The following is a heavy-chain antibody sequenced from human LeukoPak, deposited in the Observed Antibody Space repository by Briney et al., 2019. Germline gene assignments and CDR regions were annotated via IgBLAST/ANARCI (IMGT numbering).Heavy chain of an antibody. CDR1: GFTFSGSA. Sequence: GGSLRLSCAASGFTFSGSAMHWVRQAPGKGLEWVSAISGSGGSTYYADSVKGRFTISRDNSNNTLYLQMNSLRAEDTAVYYCAKGSPYSSGWYHYWGQGTLVTVSS. CDR3: AKGSPYSSGWYHY. V-gene: IGHV3-23*01. D-gene: IGHD6-19*01. J-gene: IGHJ4*02. CDR2: ISGSGGST.